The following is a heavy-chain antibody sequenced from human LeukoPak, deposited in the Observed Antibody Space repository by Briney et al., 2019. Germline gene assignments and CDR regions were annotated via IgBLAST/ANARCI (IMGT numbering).Heavy chain of an antibody. J-gene: IGHJ4*02. V-gene: IGHV5-51*01. CDR2: IYPGDSDT. CDR1: GCYFTSYW. Sequence: ESLQISCKGSGCYFTSYWIIRVRQMPAKGLEWMGIIYPGDSDTRYSPSFQGEVTISADKSISTAYLQWSSLKESDTGMYYCARTFGSSSRGLDYWGQGTLVTVSS. D-gene: IGHD2-15*01. CDR3: ARTFGSSSRGLDY.